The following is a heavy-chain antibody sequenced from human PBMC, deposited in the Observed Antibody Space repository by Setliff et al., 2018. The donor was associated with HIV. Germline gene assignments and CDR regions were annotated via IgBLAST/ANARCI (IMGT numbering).Heavy chain of an antibody. CDR3: AREYDFWSSYSRYSTRNNWLDP. V-gene: IGHV1-2*02. Sequence: ASVKVSCKASGHTFTGYFMHWVRQAPGQGLEWMGWINPNSGATNYAQKFQGRVTMTRDTSISTAYMELSRLRSDDTAVYYCAREYDFWSSYSRYSTRNNWLDPWGQGTLVTVSS. D-gene: IGHD3-3*01. J-gene: IGHJ5*02. CDR2: INPNSGAT. CDR1: GHTFTGYF.